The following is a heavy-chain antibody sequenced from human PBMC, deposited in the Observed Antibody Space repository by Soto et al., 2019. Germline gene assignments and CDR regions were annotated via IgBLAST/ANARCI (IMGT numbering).Heavy chain of an antibody. D-gene: IGHD2-21*02. J-gene: IGHJ4*02. Sequence: ASVKVSCKASGYTFSSYDINWVRQATGQGLEWMGWMNPNSGNTDYAQKFQGRVTMTRDKSMSTAYMELSSLRSEDTAVYYCASSEHIVVVTAIHTNFDYWGQGTLVTVSS. CDR3: ASSEHIVVVTAIHTNFDY. CDR1: GYTFSSYD. V-gene: IGHV1-8*01. CDR2: MNPNSGNT.